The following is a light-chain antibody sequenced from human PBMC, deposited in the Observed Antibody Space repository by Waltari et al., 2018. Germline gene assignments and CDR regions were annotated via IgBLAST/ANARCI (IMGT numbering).Light chain of an antibody. CDR1: NIGSKS. J-gene: IGLJ3*02. CDR3: QVWDSSNDHWV. Sequence: SYVLTQPTSVSVAPGQTANMPCGGSNIGSKSVHWYQQKPGQAPVLVVFDGSDRPAGIPERSAGSTSENTATLTSSGAEAGDEAAYYCQVWDSSNDHWVFGGGTKLTVL. CDR2: DGS. V-gene: IGLV3-21*02.